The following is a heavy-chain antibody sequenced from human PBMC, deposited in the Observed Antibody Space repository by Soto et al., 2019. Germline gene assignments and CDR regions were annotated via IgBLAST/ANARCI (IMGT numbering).Heavy chain of an antibody. V-gene: IGHV3-11*01. Sequence: GGSLRLSCAASGFTLSDYYMSWIRQAPGKGLEWVSYISSSGSTIYYADSVKGRFTISRDNAKNSLYLQMNSLRAEDTAVYYCARSYRWGLFDYWGQGTLVTVSS. J-gene: IGHJ4*02. CDR3: ARSYRWGLFDY. CDR2: ISSSGSTI. D-gene: IGHD5-18*01. CDR1: GFTLSDYY.